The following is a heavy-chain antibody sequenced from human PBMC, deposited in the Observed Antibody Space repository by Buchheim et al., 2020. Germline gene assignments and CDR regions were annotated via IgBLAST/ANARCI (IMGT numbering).Heavy chain of an antibody. CDR1: GFTFSSYW. D-gene: IGHD3-22*01. Sequence: EVQLVESGGGLVQPGGSLRLSCAASGFTFSSYWMHWVRQAPGKGLVWVSRINSDGSSTSYAESVKGRVTISRDNATNTLYLQMNSLRAEDTAVYYCARKGGYYYDSSGSRPYGMDVWGQGTT. CDR2: INSDGSST. V-gene: IGHV3-74*01. CDR3: ARKGGYYYDSSGSRPYGMDV. J-gene: IGHJ6*02.